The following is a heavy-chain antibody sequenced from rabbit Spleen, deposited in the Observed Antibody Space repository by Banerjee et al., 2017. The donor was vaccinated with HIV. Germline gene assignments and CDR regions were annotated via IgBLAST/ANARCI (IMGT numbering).Heavy chain of an antibody. Sequence: QEQLEESGGDLVQPEGSLTLTCKASGVPFSDKDVMCWVRQAPGKGLEWITCINIATGKSVYASWVSGRFIMSRTSSTTVTLQMTSLTVADTATYFCARDAGSGPYIDGYFDLWGQGTLVTVS. CDR3: ARDAGSGPYIDGYFDL. CDR1: GVPFSDKDV. CDR2: INIATGKS. D-gene: IGHD4-2*01. V-gene: IGHV1S45*01. J-gene: IGHJ4*01.